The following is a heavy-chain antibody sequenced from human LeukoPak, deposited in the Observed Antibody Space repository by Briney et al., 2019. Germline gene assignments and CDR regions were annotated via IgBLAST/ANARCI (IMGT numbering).Heavy chain of an antibody. D-gene: IGHD6-13*01. V-gene: IGHV7-4-1*02. CDR2: INTNTGNP. CDR1: GYTFTGYY. J-gene: IGHJ6*03. Sequence: ASVKVSCKASGYTFTGYYMHWVRQAPGQGLEWMGWINTNTGNPTYAQGFTGRFVFSLDTSVSTAYLQISSLKAEDTAVYYCARMADSSSWYRPYYYYYYMDVWGKGTTVTVSS. CDR3: ARMADSSSWYRPYYYYYYMDV.